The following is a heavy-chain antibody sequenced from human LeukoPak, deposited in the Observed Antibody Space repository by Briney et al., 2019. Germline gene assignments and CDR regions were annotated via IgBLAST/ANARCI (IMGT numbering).Heavy chain of an antibody. CDR1: GFSFTDAW. CDR2: IESKTDGETT. Sequence: GGSHRLSCVGSGFSFTDAWMSWVRQIPGKGLEWVGRIESKTDGETTDYATPVKDRFIISRDDSTNTLYLQMNSLKSEDTAVYYCSTYGSGREFDYWGQGTLVTVSS. J-gene: IGHJ4*02. D-gene: IGHD3-10*01. CDR3: STYGSGREFDY. V-gene: IGHV3-15*04.